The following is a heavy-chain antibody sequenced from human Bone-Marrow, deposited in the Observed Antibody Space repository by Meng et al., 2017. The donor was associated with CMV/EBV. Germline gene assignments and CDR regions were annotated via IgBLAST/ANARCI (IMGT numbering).Heavy chain of an antibody. D-gene: IGHD2-2*01. CDR3: ARSEVIVSSTSWRAWWFDP. Sequence: LRLSCTVSGGSISGGGYYWSWIRQHPGKGLEWIGHIDYSGSTYYNPSLKSRLIVSVDTSKNQFSLKLSSMTAADTAVYYCARSEVIVSSTSWRAWWFDPWGQGTLVTVSS. V-gene: IGHV4-31*03. J-gene: IGHJ5*02. CDR1: GGSISGGGYY. CDR2: IDYSGST.